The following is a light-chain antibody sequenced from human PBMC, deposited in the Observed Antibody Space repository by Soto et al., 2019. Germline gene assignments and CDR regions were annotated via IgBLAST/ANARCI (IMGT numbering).Light chain of an antibody. CDR2: GTS. V-gene: IGKV3-20*01. J-gene: IGKJ3*01. CDR3: QHYGTSPFT. Sequence: PGERATLSYRASQSIASSYFGWYQQKPGQAPRLLIYGTSSRATGIPDRFSGSGSGTDFTLTISRLEPEDVAVYYCQHYGTSPFTFGPGTKVEIK. CDR1: QSIASSY.